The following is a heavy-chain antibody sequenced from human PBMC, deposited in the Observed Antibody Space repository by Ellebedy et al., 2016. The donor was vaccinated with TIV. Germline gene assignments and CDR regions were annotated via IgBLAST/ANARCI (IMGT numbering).Heavy chain of an antibody. CDR1: GGSISRSSYY. D-gene: IGHD3-9*01. CDR3: ARQDYDILTGSYTHLDS. J-gene: IGHJ4*02. Sequence: SETLSLTCTVSGGSISRSSYYWGWFRQPPGTGLEWIGYVYYSGNTNYNPSLKSRVTFSVDTSKNQFSLKLSSVTAADTAVYYCARQDYDILTGSYTHLDSWGQGTLVTVSS. CDR2: VYYSGNT. V-gene: IGHV4-61*05.